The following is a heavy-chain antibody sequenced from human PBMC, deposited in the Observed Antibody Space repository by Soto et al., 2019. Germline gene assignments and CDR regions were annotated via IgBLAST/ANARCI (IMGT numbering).Heavy chain of an antibody. Sequence: VKVSCKASGGTFSSYAISWVRQAPGQGLEWMGGIIPIFGTANYAQKFQGRVTITADKSTSTAYMELSSLRSEDTAVYYCARSWDQLNWFDPWGQGTLVTVS. CDR1: GGTFSSYA. CDR3: ARSWDQLNWFDP. J-gene: IGHJ5*02. CDR2: IIPIFGTA. V-gene: IGHV1-69*06. D-gene: IGHD1-1*01.